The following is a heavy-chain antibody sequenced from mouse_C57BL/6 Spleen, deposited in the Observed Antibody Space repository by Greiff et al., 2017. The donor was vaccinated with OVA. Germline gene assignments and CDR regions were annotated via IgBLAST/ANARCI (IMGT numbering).Heavy chain of an antibody. CDR3: ARRGGNPAWFAY. V-gene: IGHV1-69*01. Sequence: VQLQQPGAELVMPGASVKLSCKASGYTFTSYWMHWVKQRPGQGLEWIGEIDPSDSYTNYNQKFKGKSTLTVDKSSSTAYMQLSSLTSEDSAVYYWARRGGNPAWFAYWGQGTLVTVSA. D-gene: IGHD1-1*02. CDR1: GYTFTSYW. J-gene: IGHJ3*01. CDR2: IDPSDSYT.